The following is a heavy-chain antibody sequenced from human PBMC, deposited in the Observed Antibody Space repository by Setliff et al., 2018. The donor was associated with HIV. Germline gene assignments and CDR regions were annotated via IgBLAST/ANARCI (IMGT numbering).Heavy chain of an antibody. Sequence: ASVKVSCKASGYSFTNYGLNWVRQAPGQGLEWMGWISVYNGYTNYAQNLQDRVTMTTDTSTSTAYMELRSLRSDDTAVYYCARGGHYSGSYLPRDYYMDVWGKGTTVTVSS. CDR2: ISVYNGYT. J-gene: IGHJ6*03. CDR3: ARGGHYSGSYLPRDYYMDV. V-gene: IGHV1-18*01. D-gene: IGHD1-26*01. CDR1: GYSFTNYG.